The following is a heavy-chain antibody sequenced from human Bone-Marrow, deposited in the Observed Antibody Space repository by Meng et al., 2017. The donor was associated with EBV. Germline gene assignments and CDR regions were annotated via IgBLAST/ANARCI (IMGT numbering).Heavy chain of an antibody. D-gene: IGHD2-21*01. Sequence: QLWGPGLLTPSETLSLTCAVYGGSFRGYYWSWIRQPPGKGLEWIGKINPSRSTNYNASLKSRVTISVDTSKNQFSLKLSSVTAADTAVYYCARGGENYFGSWGQGTLVTVSS. CDR3: ARGGENYFGS. V-gene: IGHV4-34*01. CDR1: GGSFRGYY. CDR2: INPSRST. J-gene: IGHJ4*02.